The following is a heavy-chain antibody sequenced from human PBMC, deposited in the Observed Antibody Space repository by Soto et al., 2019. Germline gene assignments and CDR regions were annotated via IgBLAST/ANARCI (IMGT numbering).Heavy chain of an antibody. D-gene: IGHD2-15*01. J-gene: IGHJ3*02. CDR2: ISSSGSTI. V-gene: IGHV3-11*01. CDR3: ARDSHSRYCSGGSCLNDAFDI. Sequence: PGGSLRLSCAASGFTFSDYYMSWIRQAPGKGLEWVSYISSSGSTIYYADSVKGRFTISRDNAKNSLYLQMNSLRAEDTAVYYCARDSHSRYCSGGSCLNDAFDIWGQGTLVTVSS. CDR1: GFTFSDYY.